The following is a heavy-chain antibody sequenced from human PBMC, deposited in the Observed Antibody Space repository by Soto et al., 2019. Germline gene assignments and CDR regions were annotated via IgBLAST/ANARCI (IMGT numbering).Heavy chain of an antibody. CDR3: ARQIYDSDTGPNFQYYFDS. D-gene: IGHD3-22*01. V-gene: IGHV5-10-1*01. CDR1: GYSFAGYW. Sequence: GESLKISYKGSGYSFAGYWITWVRQKPGKGLEWMGRIDPSDSQTYYSPSFRGHVTISVTKSITTVFLQWSSLRASDTAMYYCARQIYDSDTGPNFQYYFDSWGQGTPVTVSS. J-gene: IGHJ4*02. CDR2: IDPSDSQT.